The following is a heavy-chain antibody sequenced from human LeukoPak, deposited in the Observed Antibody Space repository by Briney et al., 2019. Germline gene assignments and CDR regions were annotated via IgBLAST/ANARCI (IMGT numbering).Heavy chain of an antibody. D-gene: IGHD3-3*01. CDR2: INSDESST. V-gene: IGHV3-74*01. CDR3: ARDGAYSTIFY. Sequence: PGGSLRLSCAASGFTFSSYWMYWVRQAPGKGLVWVSRINSDESSTSYADSVKGRFTISRDNAKNTLYLQMNSLRAADTAVYYCARDGAYSTIFYWGQGTLVTVSS. J-gene: IGHJ4*01. CDR1: GFTFSSYW.